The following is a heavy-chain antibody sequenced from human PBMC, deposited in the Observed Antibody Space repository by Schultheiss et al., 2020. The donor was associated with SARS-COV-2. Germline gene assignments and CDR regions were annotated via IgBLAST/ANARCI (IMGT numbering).Heavy chain of an antibody. Sequence: GESLKISCAASGFTFSSYGMHWVRQAPGKGLEWVAVIWYDGSNKYYADSVKGRFTISRDDSKNTLYLQVNSLRAEDTAIYYCAKDGQLGALYYFDYWGQGTPVTVSS. V-gene: IGHV3-33*06. D-gene: IGHD1-26*01. CDR2: IWYDGSNK. J-gene: IGHJ4*02. CDR1: GFTFSSYG. CDR3: AKDGQLGALYYFDY.